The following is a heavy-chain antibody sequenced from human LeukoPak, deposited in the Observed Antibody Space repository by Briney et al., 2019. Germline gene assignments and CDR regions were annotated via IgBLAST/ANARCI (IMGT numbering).Heavy chain of an antibody. V-gene: IGHV3-21*01. J-gene: IGHJ4*02. CDR1: GFTFSTYT. D-gene: IGHD3-10*01. Sequence: NPGGSLRLSCAASGFTFSTYTMNWVRQAPGKGLAWVSSITSISDYMYYADSVKGRFTISRDNAKNSLYLQMNSLRAEDTAVYYCARGLYGSGSYTFDYWGQGTLVTVSS. CDR3: ARGLYGSGSYTFDY. CDR2: ITSISDYM.